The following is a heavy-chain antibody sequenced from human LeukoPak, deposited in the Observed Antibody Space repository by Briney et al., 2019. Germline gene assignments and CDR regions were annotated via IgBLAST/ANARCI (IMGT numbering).Heavy chain of an antibody. CDR1: GITFSSYA. CDR2: ISGSGGST. J-gene: IGHJ4*02. Sequence: GGSLRLSCAASGITFSSYAMSWVRQAPGKGLEWVSGISGSGGSTYYANSVKGRFTISRDNSKNTLYLQMNSLRAEDTAVYYCARDCRSTSCKRDYWGQGTLVTVSS. V-gene: IGHV3-23*01. D-gene: IGHD2-2*01. CDR3: ARDCRSTSCKRDY.